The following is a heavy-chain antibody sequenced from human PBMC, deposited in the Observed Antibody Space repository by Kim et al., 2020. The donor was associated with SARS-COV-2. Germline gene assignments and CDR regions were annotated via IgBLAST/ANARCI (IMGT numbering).Heavy chain of an antibody. CDR1: GGSISSGGYY. D-gene: IGHD2-2*01. CDR3: AGYQLDNYYYYYGMDV. CDR2: IYYSGST. Sequence: SETLSLTCTVSGGSISSGGYYWSWIRQHPGKGLEWIGYIYYSGSTYYNPSLKSRVTISVDTSKNQFSLKLSSVTAADTAVYYCAGYQLDNYYYYYGMDVWGQGTTVTVSS. V-gene: IGHV4-31*03. J-gene: IGHJ6*02.